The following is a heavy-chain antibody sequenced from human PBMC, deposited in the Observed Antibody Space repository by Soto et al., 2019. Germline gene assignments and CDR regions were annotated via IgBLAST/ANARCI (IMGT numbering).Heavy chain of an antibody. CDR1: GFTFHNHW. CDR3: SRSRNA. V-gene: IGHV3-7*01. Sequence: EVQLVESGGGLVQPGGSLRLSCTASGFTFHNHWLDWVRQTPVKGLEWVANINPDGSEEHYVDSVKGRFTISRDNAKNSLYLQRSSLTAEDSALYYWSRSRNAGGQGTLVTVSS. D-gene: IGHD4-4*01. J-gene: IGHJ4*02. CDR2: INPDGSEE.